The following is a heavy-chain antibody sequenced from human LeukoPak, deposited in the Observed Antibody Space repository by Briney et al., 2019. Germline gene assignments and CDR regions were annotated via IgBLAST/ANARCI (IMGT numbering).Heavy chain of an antibody. CDR3: VTEYLGH. Sequence: ASVKVSCKVSGNTLIEISIYWVRQAPGKGLEWMGGIDPEDGETIYAQKFQGRVTMTEDTSTGTAYMDLSSLTSEDTAVYYCVTEYLGHWGQGTLVIVSS. J-gene: IGHJ4*02. CDR1: GNTLIEIS. CDR2: IDPEDGET. V-gene: IGHV1-24*01.